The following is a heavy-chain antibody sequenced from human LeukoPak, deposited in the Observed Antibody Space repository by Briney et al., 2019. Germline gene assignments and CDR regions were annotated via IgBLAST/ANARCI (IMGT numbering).Heavy chain of an antibody. V-gene: IGHV4-34*01. D-gene: IGHD1-14*01. CDR3: ARGKYNVWFDP. Sequence: PSETLSLTCAVYGGSFSGYYWSWIRQPPGKGLEWIGEINHSGSTNYNPSLKSRVTISVDTSKNQFSLKLRSVTAADTAVYYCARGKYNVWFDPWGQGALVTVSS. CDR1: GGSFSGYY. J-gene: IGHJ5*02. CDR2: INHSGST.